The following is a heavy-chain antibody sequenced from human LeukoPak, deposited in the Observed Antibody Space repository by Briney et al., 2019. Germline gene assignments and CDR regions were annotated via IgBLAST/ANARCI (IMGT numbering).Heavy chain of an antibody. CDR2: INSDGSST. CDR1: GFTFSKYW. CDR3: AKAPGYSSDY. D-gene: IGHD5-18*01. Sequence: TGGSLRLSCAASGFTFSKYWMHWVRQAPGKGLVWVSRINSDGSSTSYADSVKGRFTISRDNSKNTLYLQMNSLRAEDTAVYYCAKAPGYSSDYWGQGTLVTVSS. V-gene: IGHV3-74*01. J-gene: IGHJ4*02.